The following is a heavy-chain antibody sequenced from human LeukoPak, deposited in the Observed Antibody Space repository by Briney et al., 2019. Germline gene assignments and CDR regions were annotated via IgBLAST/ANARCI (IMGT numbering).Heavy chain of an antibody. CDR3: ARDGYDFWSGPSYFDY. V-gene: IGHV1-69*04. Sequence: SVKVSCKASGGTFSSYTISWVRQAPGQGLEWMGRIIPILGIANYAQRFQGRVTITADKSTSTAYMELSSLRSEDTAVYYCARDGYDFWSGPSYFDYWGQGTLVTVSS. CDR1: GGTFSSYT. CDR2: IIPILGIA. D-gene: IGHD3-3*01. J-gene: IGHJ4*02.